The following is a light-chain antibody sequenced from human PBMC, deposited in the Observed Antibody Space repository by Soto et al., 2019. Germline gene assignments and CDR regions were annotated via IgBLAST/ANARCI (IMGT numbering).Light chain of an antibody. CDR3: QKYDSAPWT. J-gene: IGKJ1*01. CDR1: QGISNY. Sequence: DIQMTQSPSSLSASVRDRVTITCRASQGISNYLAWYQQKPGKVPKLLIYAASTLQSGVPSRFSGSGSGTDFTLTISSLQHEDVATYYCQKYDSAPWTFGQGTNVEIK. CDR2: AAS. V-gene: IGKV1-27*01.